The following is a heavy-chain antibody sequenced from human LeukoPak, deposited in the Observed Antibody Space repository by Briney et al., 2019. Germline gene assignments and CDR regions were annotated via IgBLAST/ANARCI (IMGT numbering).Heavy chain of an antibody. CDR3: ARGLTVIQGTYYYDSSGKPSYYYYGMDV. CDR2: ISSSGSTI. J-gene: IGHJ6*02. D-gene: IGHD3-22*01. Sequence: GGSLRLSCAASGFTFSDYYMSWIRQAPGKGLEWVSYISSSGSTIYYADSVKGRFTISRDNAKNSLYLQMNSLRAEDTAVYYCARGLTVIQGTYYYDSSGKPSYYYYGMDVWGQGTTVTVSS. V-gene: IGHV3-11*01. CDR1: GFTFSDYY.